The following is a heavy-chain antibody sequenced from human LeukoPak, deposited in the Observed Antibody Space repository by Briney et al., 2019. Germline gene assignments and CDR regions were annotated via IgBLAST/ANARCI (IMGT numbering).Heavy chain of an antibody. J-gene: IGHJ3*02. CDR1: GFTFSIYA. Sequence: PGGSLRLSCTASGFTFSIYAMSWVRQAPGKGLDWVSAITGSGDGTYYADSVKGRFTISRDNSKYTLYLQLNSLRAEDTAVYYCAKDEDHSNAWNGIDIWGQGTMVTVSS. V-gene: IGHV3-23*01. CDR3: AKDEDHSNAWNGIDI. D-gene: IGHD1-1*01. CDR2: ITGSGDGT.